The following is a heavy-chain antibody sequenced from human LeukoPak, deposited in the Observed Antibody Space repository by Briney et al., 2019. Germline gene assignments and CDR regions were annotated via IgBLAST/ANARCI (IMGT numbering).Heavy chain of an antibody. V-gene: IGHV1-69*05. J-gene: IGHJ4*02. Sequence: ASVKVSCKASGGTFSSYAISWVRQAPGQGLEWMGRIIPIFGTANYAQKSQGRVTITTDESTSTAYIELSSLRSEDTAVYYCARESDYYDSSGYYLYFDYWGQGTLVTVSS. CDR1: GGTFSSYA. CDR2: IIPIFGTA. CDR3: ARESDYYDSSGYYLYFDY. D-gene: IGHD3-22*01.